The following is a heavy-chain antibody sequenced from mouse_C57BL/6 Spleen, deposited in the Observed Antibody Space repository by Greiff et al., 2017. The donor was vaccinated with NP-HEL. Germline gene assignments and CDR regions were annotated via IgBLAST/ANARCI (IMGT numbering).Heavy chain of an antibody. J-gene: IGHJ2*01. CDR2: IDPSDSYT. CDR3: ARSPRRDYFDY. V-gene: IGHV1-50*01. Sequence: VQLQQPGAELVKPGASVKLSCKASGYTFTSYWMQWVKQRPGQGLEWIGEIDPSDSYTNYNQKFKGKATLTVDTSSSTAYMQLSSLTSEDSAVYYCARSPRRDYFDYWGQGTTLTVSS. CDR1: GYTFTSYW.